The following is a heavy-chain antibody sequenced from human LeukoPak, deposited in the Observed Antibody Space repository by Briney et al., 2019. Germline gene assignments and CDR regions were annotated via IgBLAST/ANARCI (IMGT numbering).Heavy chain of an antibody. CDR1: GFTFSDYY. CDR2: ISSSGSTI. J-gene: IGHJ3*02. CDR3: ATWSEYSSSSGAFDI. Sequence: PGGSLRLSCAASGFTFSDYYMSWIRQAPGKGLEWVSYISSSGSTIYYADSVKGRFTISRDNAKNSLYLQMNSLRAEDTAVYYCATWSEYSSSSGAFDIWGQGTMVTVSS. D-gene: IGHD6-6*01. V-gene: IGHV3-11*04.